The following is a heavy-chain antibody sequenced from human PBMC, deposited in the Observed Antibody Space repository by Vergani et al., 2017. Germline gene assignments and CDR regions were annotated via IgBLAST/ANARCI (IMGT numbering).Heavy chain of an antibody. CDR1: GFSSSYYG. CDR3: AKEIRMSVAAFDI. D-gene: IGHD2-15*01. CDR2: ISYDGTQK. Sequence: QVHLVESGGGVVQPGRSLRLSCVVSGFSSSYYGMHWVRQAPGKGLEWVAVISYDGTQKYYADSVKGRFTISRDNSKNTLYLQMNSLRAEDTAVYYCAKEIRMSVAAFDIWGQGTMVTVSS. J-gene: IGHJ3*02. V-gene: IGHV3-30*18.